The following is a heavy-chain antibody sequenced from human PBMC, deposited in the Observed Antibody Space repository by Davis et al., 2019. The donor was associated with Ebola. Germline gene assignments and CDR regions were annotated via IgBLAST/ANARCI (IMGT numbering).Heavy chain of an antibody. CDR2: INAGNGNT. J-gene: IGHJ5*02. D-gene: IGHD1-1*01. CDR1: GYTFTSYA. CDR3: ARAGERNWFDP. V-gene: IGHV1-3*01. Sequence: AASVKVSCKASGYTFTSYAMHWVRQAPGQRLEWMGWINAGNGNTKYSQKFQGRVTITRDTSASTAYMELRSLRSDDTAVYYCARAGERNWFDPWGQGTLVTVSS.